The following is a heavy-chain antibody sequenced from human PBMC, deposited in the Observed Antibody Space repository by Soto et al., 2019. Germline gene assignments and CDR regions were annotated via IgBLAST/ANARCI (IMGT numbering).Heavy chain of an antibody. CDR1: GGSISSGGYS. D-gene: IGHD6-13*01. J-gene: IGHJ4*02. CDR2: IYHSGST. Sequence: QLPLQESGSGLVKPSQTLSLTCAVSGGSISSGGYSGSWIRQPPGKGLEWIGYIYHSGSTYYNPSLKGRVTISVDRSKNQFSLKLSSVTAADTAVYYCASGQQLVRNCWGQGTLVTVSS. CDR3: ASGQQLVRNC. V-gene: IGHV4-30-2*01.